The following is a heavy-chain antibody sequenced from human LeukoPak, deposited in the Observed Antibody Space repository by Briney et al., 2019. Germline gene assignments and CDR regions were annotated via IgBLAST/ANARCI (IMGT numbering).Heavy chain of an antibody. Sequence: GGSLRLSCAASGFTVSSDYMSWVRQAPGRGLEWVSLIYSGGSTYYADSVKGRFTISRDNSKNTLYLQMTSLRVEDTAVYYCAKENDFWSGPEGWGQGTLVTVSS. CDR3: AKENDFWSGPEG. V-gene: IGHV3-53*05. CDR1: GFTVSSDY. D-gene: IGHD3-3*01. J-gene: IGHJ4*02. CDR2: IYSGGST.